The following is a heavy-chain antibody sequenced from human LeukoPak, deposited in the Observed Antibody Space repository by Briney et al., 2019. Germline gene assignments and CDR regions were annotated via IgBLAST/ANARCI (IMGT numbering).Heavy chain of an antibody. D-gene: IGHD3-10*01. V-gene: IGHV3-23*01. J-gene: IGHJ4*02. CDR2: ISGNGGST. CDR3: AREFLWLDY. CDR1: GLTFRSFA. Sequence: GGSLRLSCAASGLTFRSFAMSWVRQAPGKGLEWVSVISGNGGSTHYVDSVKGRFSVSRDNSKNTLYLQMNSLRPEDTAVYYCAREFLWLDYWGQGTLVTVSS.